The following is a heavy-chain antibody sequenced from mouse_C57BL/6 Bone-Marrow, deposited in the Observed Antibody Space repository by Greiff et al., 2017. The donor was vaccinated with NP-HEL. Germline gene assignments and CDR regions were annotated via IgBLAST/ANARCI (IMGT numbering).Heavy chain of an antibody. V-gene: IGHV8-8*01. Sequence: QVTLKVSGPGILQPSQTLSLTCSFSGFSLSTFGMGVGWIRQPSGKGLEWLAHIWWDDDKYYNPALKSRLTISKATSKNQVFLKIANVDTADTATYYCARFYDGYYEEEWFAYWGQGTLVTVSA. J-gene: IGHJ3*01. CDR1: GFSLSTFGMG. D-gene: IGHD2-3*01. CDR3: ARFYDGYYEEEWFAY. CDR2: IWWDDDK.